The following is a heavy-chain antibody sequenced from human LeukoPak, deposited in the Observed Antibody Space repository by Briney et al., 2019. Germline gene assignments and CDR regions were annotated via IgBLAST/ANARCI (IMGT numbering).Heavy chain of an antibody. CDR1: GYTFSSYG. CDR3: AKDPITPIRGYYFDH. V-gene: IGHV3-30*18. D-gene: IGHD5-12*01. CDR2: ISYDGSNN. Sequence: GGSLRLSCADSGYTFSSYGMQWVRQAPGKGLEWVEVISYDGSNNYYADSVKGRFTISRDNSKNTLYLQMNSLRAEDTAVYYCAKDPITPIRGYYFDHWGQGTLVTVSS. J-gene: IGHJ4*02.